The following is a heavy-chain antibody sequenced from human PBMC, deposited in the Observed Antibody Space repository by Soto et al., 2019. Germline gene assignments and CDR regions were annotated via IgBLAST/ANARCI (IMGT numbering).Heavy chain of an antibody. CDR1: GDSISGNNW. CDR2: IYFSGTT. CDR3: ARMRGDCAGIYGMDV. D-gene: IGHD2-21*02. V-gene: IGHV4-4*02. J-gene: IGHJ6*02. Sequence: QVHLQESGPGLVKPSGTLSLSCVVSGDSISGNNWWSWVRQPPGKGLEWIGEIYFSGTTKYNPSLESRVTISVDKSRNLFSLDLRSGTVADTAIYYCARMRGDCAGIYGMDVWGRGTTVTVSS.